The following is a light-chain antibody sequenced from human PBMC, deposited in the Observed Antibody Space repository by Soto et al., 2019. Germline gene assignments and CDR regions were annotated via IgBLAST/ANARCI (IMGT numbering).Light chain of an antibody. CDR2: GAS. CDR1: QSVSSSY. V-gene: IGKV3-20*01. Sequence: IVLTQSPGTLSLSPGETAILSCRASQSVSSSYLAWYQQRPGQAPRLPIYGASSRASGVPDRFSGSGSGTDFTLHTTRVATEDFEEYYCKQYALGRGTKVDIK. CDR3: KQYA. J-gene: IGKJ4*01.